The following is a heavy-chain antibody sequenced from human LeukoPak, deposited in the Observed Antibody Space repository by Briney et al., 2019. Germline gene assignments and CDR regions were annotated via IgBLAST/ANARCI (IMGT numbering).Heavy chain of an antibody. J-gene: IGHJ4*02. D-gene: IGHD6-19*01. CDR3: VRRSVAGGFFDY. CDR2: INGDVRST. Sequence: PGGSLRLSCAASGFTFGNYWMHWVRQAPGVGLVCVSRINGDVRSTNYADSVKGRFTISRDNAKNTLYLQMNSLRAEDTAVYYCVRRSVAGGFFDYWGQGTLVTVSS. CDR1: GFTFGNYW. V-gene: IGHV3-74*01.